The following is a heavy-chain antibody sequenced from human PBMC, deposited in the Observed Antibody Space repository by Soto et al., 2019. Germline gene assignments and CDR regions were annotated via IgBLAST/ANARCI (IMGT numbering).Heavy chain of an antibody. CDR3: AVTNPRKLDDAFDI. CDR1: GYTFTSYG. J-gene: IGHJ3*02. Sequence: QVQLVQSGAEVKKPGASVKVSCKASGYTFTSYGISWVRQAPGQGLEWMGWISAYNGNTNYAQKLQGRVTMTTDTCRSTAYMERRSLRSDDTAVYYCAVTNPRKLDDAFDIWGQGTMVTVSS. CDR2: ISAYNGNT. V-gene: IGHV1-18*01. D-gene: IGHD4-4*01.